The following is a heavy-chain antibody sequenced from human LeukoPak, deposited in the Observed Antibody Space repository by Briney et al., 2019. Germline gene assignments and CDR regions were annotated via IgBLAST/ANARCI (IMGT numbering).Heavy chain of an antibody. CDR3: VKDLPSGGGVDY. CDR2: ISYDGSNK. J-gene: IGHJ4*02. Sequence: GGSLRLCCAASGFTFSSYGMHWVRQAPGKGLEWVAVISYDGSNKYYADSVKGRFTISRDNSKNTLYLQMNSLRAEDTAVYYCVKDLPSGGGVDYWGQGTLVTVSS. D-gene: IGHD3-10*01. V-gene: IGHV3-30*18. CDR1: GFTFSSYG.